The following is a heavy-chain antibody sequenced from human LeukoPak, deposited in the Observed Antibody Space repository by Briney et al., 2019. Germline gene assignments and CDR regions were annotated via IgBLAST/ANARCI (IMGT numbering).Heavy chain of an antibody. Sequence: AGGSLRLSCAASGFTFSSYWMTWIRQTPGKGLEWVSYISPSGSTIYYADSVKGRFTLSRDNANNSLYLQMNSLRAEDTAVYYCARDPLTIVGATAYYFVWWGQGNLVTVSS. CDR2: ISPSGSTI. J-gene: IGHJ4*02. CDR3: ARDPLTIVGATAYYFVW. V-gene: IGHV3-11*01. D-gene: IGHD1-26*01. CDR1: GFTFSSYW.